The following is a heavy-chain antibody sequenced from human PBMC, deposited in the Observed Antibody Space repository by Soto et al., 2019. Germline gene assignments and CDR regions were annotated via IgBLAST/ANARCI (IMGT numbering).Heavy chain of an antibody. CDR1: GFTFSNYW. CDR3: AKDQEPGRLLWGYYYYYYGMDV. J-gene: IGHJ6*02. CDR2: ISYDGSNK. Sequence: PGGSLRLSCVGSGFTFSNYWMHWVRQAPGKGLEWVAVISYDGSNKYYADSVKGRFTIPRDNSKNTLYLQMNSLRAEDTAVYYCAKDQEPGRLLWGYYYYYYGMDVWGQGTTVTISS. V-gene: IGHV3-30*18. D-gene: IGHD3-3*01.